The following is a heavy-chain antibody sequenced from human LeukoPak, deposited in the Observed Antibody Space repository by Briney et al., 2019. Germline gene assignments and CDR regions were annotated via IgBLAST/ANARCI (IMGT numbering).Heavy chain of an antibody. D-gene: IGHD1-14*01. CDR2: IHHSGST. J-gene: IGHJ5*02. Sequence: SETLSLTCGVYDGSFSVSDYYWSWIRQPPGKGLEWIGAIHHSGSTDYTPSLKSRVTISINSSKDQFSLRLTSVTVADTAVYYCARDRTPRGGWFDPWARGPRVTVS. CDR3: ARDRTPRGGWFDP. V-gene: IGHV4-34*01. CDR1: DGSFSVSDYY.